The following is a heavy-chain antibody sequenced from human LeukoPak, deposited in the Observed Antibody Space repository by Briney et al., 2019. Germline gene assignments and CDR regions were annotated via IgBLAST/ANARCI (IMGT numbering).Heavy chain of an antibody. CDR3: TREDAQLLWFGEVGY. Sequence: GGSLTLSCTASVFTFGDYAMSWVRQAPGKGRAGVGCIRSKAYGWTTQYGASVKRRFPISRDDSKSIAYLQMNSLKTEDTAVYYCTREDAQLLWFGEVGYWGQGTLVTVSS. J-gene: IGHJ4*02. D-gene: IGHD3-10*01. V-gene: IGHV3-49*04. CDR2: IRSKAYGWTT. CDR1: VFTFGDYA.